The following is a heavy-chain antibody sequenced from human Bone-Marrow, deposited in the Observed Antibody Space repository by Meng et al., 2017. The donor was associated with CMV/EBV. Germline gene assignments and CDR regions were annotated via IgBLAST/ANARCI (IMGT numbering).Heavy chain of an antibody. J-gene: IGHJ4*02. CDR3: ARNGPTYCSSTSCSLDPFDY. CDR2: IDHSGST. D-gene: IGHD2-2*01. Sequence: GSLRLSCTVSGGSISSYYWSWIRQPPGKGLEWIGEIDHSGSTNYHPSLKSRVTISVDTSKNQFSLKLSSVTAADTAVYYCARNGPTYCSSTSCSLDPFDYWGQGTLVTVSS. V-gene: IGHV4-34*01. CDR1: GGSISSYY.